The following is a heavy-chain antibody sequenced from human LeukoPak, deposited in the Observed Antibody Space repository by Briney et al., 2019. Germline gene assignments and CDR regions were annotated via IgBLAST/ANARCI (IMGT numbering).Heavy chain of an antibody. CDR2: ISSSSSTI. Sequence: GRSLRLSCAASGFTFSSYSMNWVRQAPGKGLEWVSYISSSSSTIYYADSVKGRFTISRDNAKNSLYLQMNSLRAEDTAVYYCARAGYCSSTSCYTVDAFDIWGQGTMVTVSS. V-gene: IGHV3-48*01. J-gene: IGHJ3*02. D-gene: IGHD2-2*02. CDR1: GFTFSSYS. CDR3: ARAGYCSSTSCYTVDAFDI.